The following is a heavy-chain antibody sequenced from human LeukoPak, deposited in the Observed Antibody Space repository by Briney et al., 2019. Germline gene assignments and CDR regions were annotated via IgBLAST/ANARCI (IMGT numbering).Heavy chain of an antibody. V-gene: IGHV3-48*01. CDR2: ISSGSDAI. D-gene: IGHD4-11*01. CDR3: ARVWQDYSNADY. Sequence: PGGSLRLSCVASGFAFTDYGMIWVRQAPGKGLECISYISSGSDAIHYADSVKGRFAISRDNAKSLLYLQMNSLTAEDTAVYYCARVWQDYSNADYWGQGTLVTVSS. J-gene: IGHJ4*02. CDR1: GFAFTDYG.